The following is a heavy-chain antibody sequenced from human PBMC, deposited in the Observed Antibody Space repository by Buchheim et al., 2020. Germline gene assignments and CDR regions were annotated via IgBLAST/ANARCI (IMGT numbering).Heavy chain of an antibody. CDR1: GFTFSNYW. CDR3: ASLPRYSGSSR. J-gene: IGHJ4*02. D-gene: IGHD3-16*02. CDR2: IKQDGSDK. Sequence: EVQLVESGGGLVQPGESLRLSCAASGFTFSNYWMSWVRQAPGKGLEWVANIKQDGSDKYYVDFVRGRFTISRDNAKNSLYLQMNSLRAEDTAVYYCASLPRYSGSSRWGQGTL. V-gene: IGHV3-7*01.